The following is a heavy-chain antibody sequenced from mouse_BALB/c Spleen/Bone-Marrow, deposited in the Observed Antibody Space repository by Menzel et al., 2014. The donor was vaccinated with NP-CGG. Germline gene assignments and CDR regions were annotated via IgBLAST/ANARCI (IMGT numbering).Heavy chain of an antibody. J-gene: IGHJ2*01. D-gene: IGHD1-1*01. CDR1: GFNIKDTY. CDR3: ASYVYGYYFDY. Sequence: LVESGAELVKPGASVKLSCTASGFNIKDTYMHWVKQRPEQGLEWIGRIDPANVNTKYDPKFQGKATITADTSSNTAYLRLSSLTSEDTAVYYCASYVYGYYFDYWGQGTTLTVSS. V-gene: IGHV14-3*02. CDR2: IDPANVNT.